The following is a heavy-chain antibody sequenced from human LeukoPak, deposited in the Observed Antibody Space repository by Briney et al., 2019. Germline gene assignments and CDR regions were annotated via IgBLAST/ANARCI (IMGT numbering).Heavy chain of an antibody. CDR3: AKVAGKDGFKDYHDV. J-gene: IGHJ4*02. V-gene: IGHV3-23*01. CDR2: TSNSGDRN. Sequence: GGSLRLSCAASGFTFRNSASRWLRQAPGQGLEWVSTTSNSGDRNLYADSVQGRFLISRDNSKNSLLLQMYNLRAEDTAVYFCAKVAGKDGFKDYHDVLGQGTLVTVSS. D-gene: IGHD5-24*01. CDR1: GFTFRNSA.